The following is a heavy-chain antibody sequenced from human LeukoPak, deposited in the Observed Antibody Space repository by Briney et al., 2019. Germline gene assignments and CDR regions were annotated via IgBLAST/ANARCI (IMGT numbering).Heavy chain of an antibody. D-gene: IGHD3-9*01. Sequence: SGTLSLTCAVSGGSISSSSWWSWVRQPPGKGLEWIGEIYHSGSTNYNPSLKSRVTISADQSKNQFSLKLSSVTAADTAVYYCARARIDWLLVFDYWGQGTLVTVSS. V-gene: IGHV4-4*02. CDR2: IYHSGST. CDR3: ARARIDWLLVFDY. J-gene: IGHJ4*02. CDR1: GGSISSSSW.